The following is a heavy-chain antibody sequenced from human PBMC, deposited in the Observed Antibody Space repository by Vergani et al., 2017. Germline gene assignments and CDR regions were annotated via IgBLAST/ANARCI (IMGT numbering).Heavy chain of an antibody. Sequence: QVQLQESGPGLVKPSETLSLTCAVSGYSISSGYYWGWIRQPPGKGLEWIGYIYYSGSTNYNPSLKSRVTISVDTSKNQFSLKLSSVTAADTAVYYCARAALGYYDFWSGSGYFDYWGQGTLVTVSS. CDR3: ARAALGYYDFWSGSGYFDY. CDR1: GYSISSGYY. D-gene: IGHD3-3*01. CDR2: IYYSGST. V-gene: IGHV4-38-2*01. J-gene: IGHJ4*02.